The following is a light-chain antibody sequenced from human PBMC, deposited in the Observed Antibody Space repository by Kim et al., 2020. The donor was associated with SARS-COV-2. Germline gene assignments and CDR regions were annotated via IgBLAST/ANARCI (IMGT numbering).Light chain of an antibody. CDR2: AAS. CDR1: QDITTY. J-gene: IGKJ1*01. CDR3: QQSYSTPRT. V-gene: IGKV1-39*01. Sequence: ASVGDRVTITSRASQDITTYVNWYQQKPGKAPKLLIYAASSLQSGVPSRFSGSGSGADFTLNISSLQPEDFATYYCQQSYSTPRTFGQGTKVDIK.